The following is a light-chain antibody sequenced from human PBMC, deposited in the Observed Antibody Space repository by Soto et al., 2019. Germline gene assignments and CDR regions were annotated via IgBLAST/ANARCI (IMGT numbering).Light chain of an antibody. CDR1: SSDVGGYNY. J-gene: IGLJ2*01. CDR3: SSYTISTTLVV. Sequence: QSVLTQPASVSGSPGQSVTISCTGTSSDVGGYNYVSWYQQHTGKAPTLMIYEVNYRPSGVSDRFSGSKSGNTASLTISGLQAEDEADYYCSSYTISTTLVVFGGGTKLTVL. CDR2: EVN. V-gene: IGLV2-14*01.